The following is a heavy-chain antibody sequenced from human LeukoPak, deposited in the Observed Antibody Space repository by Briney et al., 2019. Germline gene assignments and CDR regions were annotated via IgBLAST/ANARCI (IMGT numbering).Heavy chain of an antibody. CDR3: ARAPGPLNWFDP. V-gene: IGHV1-2*02. CDR1: GYTFTGYY. J-gene: IGHJ5*02. Sequence: SVKVSCKASGYTFTGYYMHWVRQAPGQGLEWMGWINPNSGGTNYAQKFQGRVTMTRDTSISTAYMELSRLRSDDTAVYYCARAPGPLNWFDPWGQGTLVTVSS. CDR2: INPNSGGT.